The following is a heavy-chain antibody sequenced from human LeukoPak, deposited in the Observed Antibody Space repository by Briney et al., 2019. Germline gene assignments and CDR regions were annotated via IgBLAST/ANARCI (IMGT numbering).Heavy chain of an antibody. CDR1: GYILTNYY. J-gene: IGHJ6*02. D-gene: IGHD2-21*02. V-gene: IGHV1-46*01. CDR2: INPSDGGT. CDR3: ARGWNCGGDCYFYYYVMDV. Sequence: EASVKVSCKASGYILTNYYMHWVRQAPGQGLEWVGIINPSDGGTSYAQNFQDRVTMTRDTSTSTVYMELSSLRSDDTAVYYCARGWNCGGDCYFYYYVMDVWGQGTTVTVSS.